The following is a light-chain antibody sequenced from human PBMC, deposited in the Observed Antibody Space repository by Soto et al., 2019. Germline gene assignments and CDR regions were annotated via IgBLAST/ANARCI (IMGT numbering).Light chain of an antibody. CDR3: QQYGASPPYT. CDR2: AAS. Sequence: EIVLTQSPGTLSLSPGERATLSCRASRSFASSYLAWYQHKPGQAPRLLIFAASIRDTGVPDRFSGSGSGTDFTLTISRLEPEDSAVYYCQQYGASPPYTFGQGTKVEIK. J-gene: IGKJ2*01. CDR1: RSFASSY. V-gene: IGKV3-20*01.